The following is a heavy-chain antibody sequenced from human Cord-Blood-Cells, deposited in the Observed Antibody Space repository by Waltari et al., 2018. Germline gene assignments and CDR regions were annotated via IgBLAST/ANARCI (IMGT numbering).Heavy chain of an antibody. CDR1: GGSISSGGYY. CDR3: ASVDSSGYYYYYYMDV. CDR2: IYYRWST. Sequence: QVQLQESGPGLVKPSQTLSLTCTVSGGSISSGGYYWSWIRQHPGKGLEWIGYIYYRWSTYYNPSLKSRVTIAVDTSKNQFSLKLSSVTAADTAVYYCASVDSSGYYYYYYMDVWGKGTTVTVSS. V-gene: IGHV4-31*03. D-gene: IGHD3-22*01. J-gene: IGHJ6*03.